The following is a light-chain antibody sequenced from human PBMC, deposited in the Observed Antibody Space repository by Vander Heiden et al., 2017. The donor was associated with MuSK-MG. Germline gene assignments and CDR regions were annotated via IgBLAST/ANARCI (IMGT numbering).Light chain of an antibody. CDR1: QTVDSTY. V-gene: IGKV3-20*01. CDR2: GTS. Sequence: EIVLTQSPGTLSLSPGESATLSCRASQTVDSTYSAWYQQKPGQAPRLLIYGTSNRAAGIPDRFSGSGSGTDFTLTISRLEPEDFAVYYCQQDGSSPWTFGQGTKVEMK. J-gene: IGKJ1*01. CDR3: QQDGSSPWT.